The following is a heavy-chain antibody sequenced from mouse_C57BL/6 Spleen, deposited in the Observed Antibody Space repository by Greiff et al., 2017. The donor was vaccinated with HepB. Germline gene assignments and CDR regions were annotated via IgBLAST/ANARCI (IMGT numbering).Heavy chain of an antibody. D-gene: IGHD3-2*02. J-gene: IGHJ2*01. V-gene: IGHV1-5*01. CDR3: TSEPTAQATLGKFDY. CDR2: IYPGNSDT. Sequence: EVQLQQSGTVLARPGASVKMSCKTSGYTFTSYWMHWVKQRPGQGLEWIGAIYPGNSDTSYNQKLKGKAKLTAVTSASTAYMELSSLTNEDSAVYYCTSEPTAQATLGKFDYWGQGTTLTVSS. CDR1: GYTFTSYW.